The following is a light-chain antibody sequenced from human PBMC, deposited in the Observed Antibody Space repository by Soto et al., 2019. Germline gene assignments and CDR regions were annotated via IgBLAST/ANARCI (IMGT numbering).Light chain of an antibody. CDR2: DVS. V-gene: IGLV2-14*03. J-gene: IGLJ1*01. CDR1: ISDVGSYNY. CDR3: SSYTSSSTLV. Sequence: QSVLTQPASVSGSPGQSITISCTGTISDVGSYNYVSWYQQYPGKAPKLMIYDVSTRPSGVSDRFSGSKSGNTASLTISGLQAEDEADYYCSSYTSSSTLVFGNGKKVTV.